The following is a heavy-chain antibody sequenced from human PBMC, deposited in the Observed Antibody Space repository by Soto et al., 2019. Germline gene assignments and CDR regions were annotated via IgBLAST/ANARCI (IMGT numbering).Heavy chain of an antibody. CDR2: IFDSVTT. Sequence: QVVLQEPGPGLVKPSQTLSLTSTVSGGSIGTGGCWGWIRQNPAKGLEWIGIIFDSVTTSYNPSLKSRVTISADTSRTQFSLELNSVTAADSAVYFCAWGEAGDKVHYWGQGVLVTVSS. CDR1: GGSIGTGGC. CDR3: AWGEAGDKVHY. V-gene: IGHV4-31*03. J-gene: IGHJ4*02. D-gene: IGHD2-21*01.